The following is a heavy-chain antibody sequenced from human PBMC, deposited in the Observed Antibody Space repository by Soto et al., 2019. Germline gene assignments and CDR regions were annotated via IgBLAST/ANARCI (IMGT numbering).Heavy chain of an antibody. D-gene: IGHD6-13*01. CDR3: APRNSSSWYNWFDP. CDR1: GDTFSSYS. Sequence: QYGAEAKKPASSLKVASKASGDTFSSYSISWVRQAPGQRREWTGGIIPIFGTANYAQKFQGRVTITAEESKNTAYRELSSLRSEETAVSYWAPRNSSSWYNWFDPWGQGTLVTVSS. CDR2: IIPIFGTA. J-gene: IGHJ5*02. V-gene: IGHV1-69*01.